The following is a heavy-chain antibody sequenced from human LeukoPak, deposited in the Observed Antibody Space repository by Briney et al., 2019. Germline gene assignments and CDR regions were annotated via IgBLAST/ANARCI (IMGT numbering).Heavy chain of an antibody. CDR1: GGSISSYY. CDR2: LYYSGST. CDR3: ARASADWLVDY. Sequence: SETLSLTCTVSGGSISSYYWSWIRQPPGKGLEWIGFLYYSGSTNYNPSLKSRVTISVDTSKNQFSLKLSSVTAADTAVYYCARASADWLVDYWGQGTLVTVSS. J-gene: IGHJ4*02. V-gene: IGHV4-59*01. D-gene: IGHD3/OR15-3a*01.